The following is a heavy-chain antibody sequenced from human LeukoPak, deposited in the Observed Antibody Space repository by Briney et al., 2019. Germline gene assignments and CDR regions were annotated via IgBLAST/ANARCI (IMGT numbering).Heavy chain of an antibody. Sequence: PSGTLSLTCTVSGGSISSSSYYWGWIRQPPGKGLEWIGSIYYSGSTYYNPSLKSRVTISVDTSKNQFSLKLSSVTAADTAVYYCARQDYDVVFDYWGQGTLVTVSS. V-gene: IGHV4-39*01. CDR1: GGSISSSSYY. D-gene: IGHD2-2*01. CDR2: IYYSGST. CDR3: ARQDYDVVFDY. J-gene: IGHJ4*02.